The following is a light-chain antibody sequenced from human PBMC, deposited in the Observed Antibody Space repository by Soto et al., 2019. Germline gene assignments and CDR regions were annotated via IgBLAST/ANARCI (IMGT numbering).Light chain of an antibody. Sequence: QSALTQPASVSGSPGQSVTISCTGTRSDVGASAYVSWYQHHPGRAPKLLLYEVSLRPSGVSSRFSGSKSGYTASLTISGLQPEDEAHYYCLSYTSISTLVFGGGTKVTVL. J-gene: IGLJ3*02. CDR2: EVS. CDR1: RSDVGASAY. CDR3: LSYTSISTLV. V-gene: IGLV2-14*01.